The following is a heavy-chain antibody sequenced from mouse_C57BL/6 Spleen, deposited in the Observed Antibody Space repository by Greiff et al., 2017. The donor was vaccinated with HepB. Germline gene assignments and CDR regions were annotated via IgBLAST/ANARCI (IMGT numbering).Heavy chain of an antibody. CDR2: INYDGSST. D-gene: IGHD2-4*01. Sequence: EVKLVESEGGLVQPGSSMKLSCTASGFTFSDYYMAWVRQVPEKGLEWVANINYDGSSTYYLDSLKSRFIISRDNAKNILYLQMSSLKSEDTATYYCARVDDYDGSFDYWGQGTTLTVSS. J-gene: IGHJ2*01. CDR1: GFTFSDYY. CDR3: ARVDDYDGSFDY. V-gene: IGHV5-16*01.